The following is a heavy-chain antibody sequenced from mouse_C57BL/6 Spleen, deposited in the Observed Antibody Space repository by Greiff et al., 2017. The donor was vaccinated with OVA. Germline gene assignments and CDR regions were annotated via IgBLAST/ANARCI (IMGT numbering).Heavy chain of an antibody. D-gene: IGHD1-1*01. CDR3: AIYYYGSRGWYFDV. J-gene: IGHJ1*03. CDR2: IYPGGGYT. Sequence: VQRVESGAELVRPGTSVKMSCKASGYTFTNYWIGWAKQRPGHGLEWIGDIYPGGGYTNYNEKFKGKATLTADKSSSTAYMQFSSLTSEDSAIYYCAIYYYGSRGWYFDVWGTGTTVTVSS. CDR1: GYTFTNYW. V-gene: IGHV1-63*01.